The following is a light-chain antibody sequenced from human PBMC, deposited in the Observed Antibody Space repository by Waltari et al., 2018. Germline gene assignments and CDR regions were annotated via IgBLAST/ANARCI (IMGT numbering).Light chain of an antibody. V-gene: IGLV2-14*01. CDR3: SSYTSSSTWV. CDR2: DVS. CDR1: SSDVGGYNY. J-gene: IGLJ3*02. Sequence: QYALTQPASVSGSPGQSITISCTGTSSDVGGYNYVSWYQQHPGKAPKVMIYDVSKRPSGVSNRFSGSKSGNTASLTISGLQAEDEADYYCSSYTSSSTWVFGGGTKLTVL.